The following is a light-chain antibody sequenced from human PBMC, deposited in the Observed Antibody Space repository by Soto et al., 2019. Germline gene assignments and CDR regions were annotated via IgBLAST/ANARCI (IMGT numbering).Light chain of an antibody. CDR2: RAS. V-gene: IGKV1-39*01. Sequence: DIQMTQSPPSLSASVGDTVSITCRASQTVSIFLNWYQQKLGQAPTAFIHRASTLQSGVPSRFAGSGDGTEFTLTINDVQADDFATYYCQQSYTAPLSFGQGTRLEIK. J-gene: IGKJ5*01. CDR3: QQSYTAPLS. CDR1: QTVSIF.